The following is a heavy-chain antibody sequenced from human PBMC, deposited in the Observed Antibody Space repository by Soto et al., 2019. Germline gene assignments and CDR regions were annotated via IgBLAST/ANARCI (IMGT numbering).Heavy chain of an antibody. D-gene: IGHD3-16*02. CDR2: IGTAADT. V-gene: IGHV3-13*04. CDR3: ARGSQLRLRELSGGHTFDN. Sequence: EVQLVESGGGLVQPGGSLRLSCAASGFTFSSYDMHWVRQATGKGLEWVSSIGTAADTYYPGSVKGRFTISRENAKNSLYLQMNSLRAGDTAVYYCARGSQLRLRELSGGHTFDNWGQGTVVTVSS. J-gene: IGHJ3*02. CDR1: GFTFSSYD.